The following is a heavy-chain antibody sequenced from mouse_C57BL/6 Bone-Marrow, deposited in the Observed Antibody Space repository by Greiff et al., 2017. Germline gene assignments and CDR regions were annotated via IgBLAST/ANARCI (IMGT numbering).Heavy chain of an antibody. V-gene: IGHV5-6*01. CDR1: GFTFSSYG. Sequence: EVQLVESGGDLVKPGGSLKLSCAASGFTFSSYGMSWVRQTPDKRLEWVATISSGGSYTYYPDSVKGRFTISRDNAKNTLYLQMSSLTSEDTAMCYCARQTGDYWGQGTTLTVSS. CDR3: ARQTGDY. CDR2: ISSGGSYT. J-gene: IGHJ2*01.